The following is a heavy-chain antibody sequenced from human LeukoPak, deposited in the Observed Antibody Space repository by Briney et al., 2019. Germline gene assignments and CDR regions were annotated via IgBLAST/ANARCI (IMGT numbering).Heavy chain of an antibody. CDR2: ISWNSGDI. V-gene: IGHV3-9*01. Sequence: GRSLRLSCVASGFTFDDYAMHWVRQAPGKGLEWVSGISWNSGDIGYADSVKGRFTISRDNAKNSLYLQMNSLRAEDTALYYCAKGGEKSYGKPDYWGQGTLVTVSS. J-gene: IGHJ4*02. CDR3: AKGGEKSYGKPDY. CDR1: GFTFDDYA. D-gene: IGHD4-17*01.